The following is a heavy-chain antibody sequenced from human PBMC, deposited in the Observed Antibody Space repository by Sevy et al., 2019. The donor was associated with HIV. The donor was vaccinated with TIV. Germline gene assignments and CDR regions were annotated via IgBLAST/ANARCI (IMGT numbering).Heavy chain of an antibody. J-gene: IGHJ4*02. D-gene: IGHD6-13*01. CDR3: AGHDSSSWSFDY. CDR1: GGSISSSSYY. V-gene: IGHV4-39*01. Sequence: SETLSLTCTVSGGSISSSSYYWVWIRQPPGKGLEWIGSTYYSGSTYYNPPLKRRVTISVDTSKSQFSLKLISVTAADTAVYYCAGHDSSSWSFDYWGQGTLVTVSS. CDR2: TYYSGST.